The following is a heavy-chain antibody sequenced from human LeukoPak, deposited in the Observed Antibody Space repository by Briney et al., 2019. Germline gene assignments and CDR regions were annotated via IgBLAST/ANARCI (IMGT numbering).Heavy chain of an antibody. V-gene: IGHV4-34*01. D-gene: IGHD6-13*01. CDR1: GGSFSGYY. Sequence: SETLSLTCAVYGGSFSGYYWSWIRQPPGKGLEWIGEINHSGSTNYNPSLKGRVTISVDTSKNQFSLKLSSVTAADTAVYYCARSKLVNYYYYYMDVWGKGTTVTVSS. CDR3: ARSKLVNYYYYYMDV. CDR2: INHSGST. J-gene: IGHJ6*03.